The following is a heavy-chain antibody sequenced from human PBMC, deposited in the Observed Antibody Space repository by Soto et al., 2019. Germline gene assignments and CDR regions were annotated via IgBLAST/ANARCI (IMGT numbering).Heavy chain of an antibody. J-gene: IGHJ6*02. Sequence: QVPLVQSGAEVKKPGSSVKVSCKASGGTFSSYAISWVRQAPGQGLEWMGGIIPIFGTANYAHKFQGRVTITANESTSTAYMELSSLRSEDTAVYYSARRMKGTTSRGYYDGGMDVWGQGTTVTVSS. CDR3: ARRMKGTTSRGYYDGGMDV. V-gene: IGHV1-69*12. CDR1: GGTFSSYA. D-gene: IGHD1-1*01. CDR2: IIPIFGTA.